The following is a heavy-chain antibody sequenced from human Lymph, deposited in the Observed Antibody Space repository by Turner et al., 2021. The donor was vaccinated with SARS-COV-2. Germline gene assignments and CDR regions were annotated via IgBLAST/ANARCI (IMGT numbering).Heavy chain of an antibody. CDR2: FYKIGSI. J-gene: IGHJ6*02. CDR1: GGCNSSTP. Sequence: QVQLQESGPGLLRPSDTPSLTCTVAGGCNSSTPWSWTRQSPGRGLEWFGYFYKIGSIDYNPTLRSRVTISVDTSKNQLSLNLISVTAADTAVYYCARHQGSTSGYDHGMNVWGQGTAVIVSS. CDR3: ARHQGSTSGYDHGMNV. V-gene: IGHV4-59*08. D-gene: IGHD1-1*01.